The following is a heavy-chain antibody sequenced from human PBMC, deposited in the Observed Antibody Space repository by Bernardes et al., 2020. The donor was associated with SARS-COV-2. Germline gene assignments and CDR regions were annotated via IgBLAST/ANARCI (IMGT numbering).Heavy chain of an antibody. V-gene: IGHV4-34*01. Sequence: SETLSLTCAVYSGSFSAYYWSWIRQPPGKGLEWIGDINDSGSTNYNPSLKSRVAISVDTSKNQFSLKPSSVTAADTAIYYCARIRGRSNRWFDPWGQGTLVTVSS. J-gene: IGHJ5*02. CDR1: SGSFSAYY. CDR2: INDSGST. D-gene: IGHD3-16*01. CDR3: ARIRGRSNRWFDP.